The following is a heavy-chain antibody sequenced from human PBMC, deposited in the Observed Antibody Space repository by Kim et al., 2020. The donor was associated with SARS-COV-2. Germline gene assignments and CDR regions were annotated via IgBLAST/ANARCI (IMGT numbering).Heavy chain of an antibody. CDR3: ARPNYDFWSGYFDY. Sequence: VDSMNGRFTIARDNAKTTLYLQMDSLRAEDTDVYYCARPNYDFWSGYFDYWGQGTLVTVSS. J-gene: IGHJ4*02. V-gene: IGHV3-30*01. D-gene: IGHD3-3*01.